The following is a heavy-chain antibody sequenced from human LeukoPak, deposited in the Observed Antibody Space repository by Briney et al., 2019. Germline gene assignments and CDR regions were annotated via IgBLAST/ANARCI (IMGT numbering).Heavy chain of an antibody. Sequence: SETLSLTCAVSNFSISRGLYWGWIRQPPGKGLEWIGSTSLSGGTYCTPSLKSRATVSLDISKNQFSLKLISVTAEDTAFYYCARLRAGAISRADYWGQGTLVTVSS. CDR2: TSLSGGT. CDR3: ARLRAGAISRADY. J-gene: IGHJ4*02. V-gene: IGHV4-38-2*01. D-gene: IGHD3-9*01. CDR1: NFSISRGLY.